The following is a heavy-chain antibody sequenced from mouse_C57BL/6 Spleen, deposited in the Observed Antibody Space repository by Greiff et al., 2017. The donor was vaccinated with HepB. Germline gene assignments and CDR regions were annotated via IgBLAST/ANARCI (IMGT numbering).Heavy chain of an antibody. Sequence: QVQLQQPGAELVMPGASVKLSCKASGYTFTSYWMHWVKQRPGQGLEWIGEIDPSDSYTNYNQKFKGKSTLTVDKPSSTADMQLSSLTSEDSAVYYCARSGTGFAYWGQGTLVTVSA. CDR3: ARSGTGFAY. D-gene: IGHD4-1*01. CDR1: GYTFTSYW. J-gene: IGHJ3*01. CDR2: IDPSDSYT. V-gene: IGHV1-69*01.